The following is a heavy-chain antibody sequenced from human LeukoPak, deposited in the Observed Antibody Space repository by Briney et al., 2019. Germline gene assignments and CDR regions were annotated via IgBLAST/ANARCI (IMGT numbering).Heavy chain of an antibody. D-gene: IGHD3-10*01. V-gene: IGHV1-2*02. CDR1: GYTFTGYY. Sequence: ASVKVSCKASGYTFTGYYMHWVRQAPGQGVEWMGWINPSSGGTSHAHNFQGRVTMTRDTSISTAYMELSRLRSDDTAVYYCAKALWGDYFDYWGQGTLVTVSS. CDR2: INPSSGGT. CDR3: AKALWGDYFDY. J-gene: IGHJ4*02.